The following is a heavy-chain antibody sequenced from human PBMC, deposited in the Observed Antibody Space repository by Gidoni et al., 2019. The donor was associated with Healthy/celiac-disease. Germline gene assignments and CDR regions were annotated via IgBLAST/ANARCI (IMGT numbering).Heavy chain of an antibody. D-gene: IGHD4-17*01. CDR2: IYYSGST. Sequence: QVQLQTSGPGLVKPSETLSPNCTVSGGSISSYYWSWIRQHPGKGLEWIGSIYYSGSTNYNPSLKSRVTISIDTSKNQFSLKLSSVTAADTAVYYCARDRTTMDYYGMDVWGQGTTVTVSS. V-gene: IGHV4-59*01. J-gene: IGHJ6*02. CDR3: ARDRTTMDYYGMDV. CDR1: GGSISSYY.